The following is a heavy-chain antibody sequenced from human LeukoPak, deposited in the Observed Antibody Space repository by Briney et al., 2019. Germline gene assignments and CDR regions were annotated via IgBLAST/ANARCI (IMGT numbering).Heavy chain of an antibody. V-gene: IGHV1-46*01. J-gene: IGHJ6*03. Sequence: GASVKVSCKASGYTFTSYYMHWVRQAPGQGLEWMGIINPSGGSTIYAQKFKGRVTLTRDMSTSTDYLELSSLRSEDTAVYYCARDHGGRNMDVWGKGTTVTVSS. CDR2: INPSGGST. D-gene: IGHD1-26*01. CDR1: GYTFTSYY. CDR3: ARDHGGRNMDV.